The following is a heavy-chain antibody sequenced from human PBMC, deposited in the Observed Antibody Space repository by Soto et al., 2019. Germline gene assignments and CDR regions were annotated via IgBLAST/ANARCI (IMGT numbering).Heavy chain of an antibody. D-gene: IGHD3-10*01. Sequence: GASVKLSCTASGYTFTSYDINCVRQATGQGLEWMGWMNPNSGNTGYAQKFQGRVTMTRNTSISTAYMELSSLRSEDTAVYYCARVGSGSYGAEYYYMDVWGKGTTVTVSS. CDR3: ARVGSGSYGAEYYYMDV. J-gene: IGHJ6*03. CDR1: GYTFTSYD. CDR2: MNPNSGNT. V-gene: IGHV1-8*01.